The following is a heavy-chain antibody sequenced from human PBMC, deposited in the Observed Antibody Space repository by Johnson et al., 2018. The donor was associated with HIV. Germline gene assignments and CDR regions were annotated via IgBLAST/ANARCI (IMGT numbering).Heavy chain of an antibody. Sequence: VQLVESGGGLVQPGGSLRLSCAASGFTVSNNYMSWVRQAPGKGLEWVSVIYSGGSTHYADSVKGRFTISRDNSKNTLYLQMNSLRAEDTAVYYCARDGPWLQSQRDAFDIWGQGTMVTVSS. CDR1: GFTVSNNY. CDR2: IYSGGST. V-gene: IGHV3-66*01. CDR3: ARDGPWLQSQRDAFDI. D-gene: IGHD5-24*01. J-gene: IGHJ3*02.